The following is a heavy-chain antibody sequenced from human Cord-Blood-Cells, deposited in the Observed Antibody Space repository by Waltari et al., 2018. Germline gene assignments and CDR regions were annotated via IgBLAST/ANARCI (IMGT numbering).Heavy chain of an antibody. CDR2: INPKSGGT. CDR3: ARVSSSSSWFDP. D-gene: IGHD6-6*01. CDR1: GYTFTGYY. V-gene: IGHV1-2*02. Sequence: QVQLVQSGAEVKKPGASVKVSCKASGYTFTGYYMHWVRQAPGQGLEWMGWINPKSGGTNYAQKFQGRVTMTRDTSISTAYMELSRLRSDDTAVYYCARVSSSSSWFDPWGQGTLVTVSS. J-gene: IGHJ5*02.